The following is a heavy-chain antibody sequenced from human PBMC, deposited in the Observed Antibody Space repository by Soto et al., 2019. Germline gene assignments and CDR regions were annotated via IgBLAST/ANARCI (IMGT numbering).Heavy chain of an antibody. J-gene: IGHJ6*02. D-gene: IGHD4-4*01. Sequence: QVQLVQSGAEVKKPGASVKVSCKASGYTFTSYGISWVRQAPGQGLEWMGWISAYNGNTNYAQKNQCRVTMTTDTSTSTVYIEVRSLRSDDTAEYYCARDLDDDSNYYYGMDVWGQGTTVTVSS. V-gene: IGHV1-18*01. CDR2: ISAYNGNT. CDR1: GYTFTSYG. CDR3: ARDLDDDSNYYYGMDV.